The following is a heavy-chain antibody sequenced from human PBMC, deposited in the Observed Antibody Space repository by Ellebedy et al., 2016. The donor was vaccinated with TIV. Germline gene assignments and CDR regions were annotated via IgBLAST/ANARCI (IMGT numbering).Heavy chain of an antibody. V-gene: IGHV5-51*01. CDR1: EYTFINYW. CDR3: ARSPMPRGILNY. CDR2: IFPRDSDI. Sequence: GESLKISCKGSEYTFINYWIAWVRQTPGKGLEWMGVIFPRDSDIRYSPSFQGQVTISADRSINTAYLQWSSLRASDSAIYYCARSPMPRGILNYWGQGTLVTVSS. J-gene: IGHJ4*02. D-gene: IGHD3-10*01.